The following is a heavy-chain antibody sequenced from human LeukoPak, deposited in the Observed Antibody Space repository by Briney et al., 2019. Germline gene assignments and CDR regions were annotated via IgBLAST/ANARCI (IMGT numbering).Heavy chain of an antibody. V-gene: IGHV5-51*01. CDR1: GYSFTSYW. CDR2: IYPGDSDT. CDR3: ARHSRDDYGDLDAFDI. J-gene: IGHJ3*02. Sequence: GESPKISCKGSGYSFTSYWVGWVRQMPGKGLEWMGIIYPGDSDTRYSPSFQGQVTISADKSISTAYLQWSSLKASDTAMYYCARHSRDDYGDLDAFDIWGQGTMVTVSS. D-gene: IGHD4-17*01.